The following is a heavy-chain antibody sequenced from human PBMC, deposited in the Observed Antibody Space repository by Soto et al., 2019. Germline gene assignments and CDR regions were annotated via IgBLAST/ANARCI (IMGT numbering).Heavy chain of an antibody. Sequence: SETLSLTCAVYGGSFSGYYWSWIRQPPGKGLEWIGEINHSGSTNYNPSLKSRVTISVDTSKNQFSLKLSSVTAADTAVYYCARGLRVPGYCTNGVCYRRGFDYWGQGTLVTVSS. J-gene: IGHJ4*02. CDR2: INHSGST. V-gene: IGHV4-34*01. CDR1: GGSFSGYY. D-gene: IGHD2-8*01. CDR3: ARGLRVPGYCTNGVCYRRGFDY.